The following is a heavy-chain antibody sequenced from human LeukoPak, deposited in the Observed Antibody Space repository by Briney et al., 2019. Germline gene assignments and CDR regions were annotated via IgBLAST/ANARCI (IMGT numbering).Heavy chain of an antibody. Sequence: GGSLRLSCAASGFTFNNYAMNWVRQAPGKGLEWVAGTSGSGGSSFYADAVKGRFSISRDNSKVTLYLQMNSLRVEDTAVYYCARSAAYSYIENFDYWGQGTLVTASS. CDR3: ARSAAYSYIENFDY. D-gene: IGHD3-16*02. CDR2: TSGSGGSS. CDR1: GFTFNNYA. V-gene: IGHV3-23*01. J-gene: IGHJ4*02.